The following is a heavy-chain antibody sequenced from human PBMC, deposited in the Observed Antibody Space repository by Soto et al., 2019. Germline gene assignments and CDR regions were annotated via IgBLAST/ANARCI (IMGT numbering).Heavy chain of an antibody. J-gene: IGHJ4*02. D-gene: IGHD2-15*01. Sequence: SETLSLTCTVSGGSISSYYWSWSRQPAGKGLEWIGRIYTSGSTNYNPSLKSRVTMSVDTSKNQFSLKLSSVTAADTAVYYCARTRLGYCSGGRCETFDYWGQGTLVT. CDR3: ARTRLGYCSGGRCETFDY. CDR2: IYTSGST. CDR1: GGSISSYY. V-gene: IGHV4-4*07.